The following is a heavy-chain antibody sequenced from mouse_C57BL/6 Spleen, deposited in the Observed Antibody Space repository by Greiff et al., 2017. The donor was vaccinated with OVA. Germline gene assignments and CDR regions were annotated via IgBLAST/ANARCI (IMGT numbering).Heavy chain of an antibody. J-gene: IGHJ1*03. CDR3: AFYYDYDVGYFDV. CDR1: GYTFTSYW. D-gene: IGHD2-4*01. V-gene: IGHV1-55*01. CDR2: IYPGSGST. Sequence: VKLQQPGAELVKPGASVKMSCKASGYTFTSYWITWVKQRPGQGLEWIGDIYPGSGSTNYNEKFKSKATLTVDTSSSTAYMQLSSLTSEDSAVYYCAFYYDYDVGYFDVWGTGTTVTVSS.